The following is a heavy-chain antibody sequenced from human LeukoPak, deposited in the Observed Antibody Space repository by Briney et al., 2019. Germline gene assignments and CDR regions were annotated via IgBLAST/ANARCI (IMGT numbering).Heavy chain of an antibody. CDR1: GGFNTHYY. V-gene: IGHV4-59*01. CDR2: MYHSGST. J-gene: IGHJ4*02. Sequence: PPETLSLTCSVSGGFNTHYYWSWIRQPPGKGLEWIGYMYHSGSTNYNPSLKSRVTISVDTSKNHFSLKLSSVTAADTAVYYCARGQWLPVFDFWGQGTLVTVSS. D-gene: IGHD3-22*01. CDR3: ARGQWLPVFDF.